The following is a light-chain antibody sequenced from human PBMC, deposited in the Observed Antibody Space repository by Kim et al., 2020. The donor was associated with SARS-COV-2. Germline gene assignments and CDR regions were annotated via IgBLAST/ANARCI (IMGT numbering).Light chain of an antibody. Sequence: SSELTQDPAVSVALGQTVRITCQGDSLRSYYATWYQQKPGQAPIVVIYGKNNRPSGIPDRFSGSSSGNTASLTITGTQAGDEADYYCNSRSSNDNVVFGGGTPLTVL. CDR2: GKN. J-gene: IGLJ2*01. CDR1: SLRSYY. CDR3: NSRSSNDNVV. V-gene: IGLV3-19*01.